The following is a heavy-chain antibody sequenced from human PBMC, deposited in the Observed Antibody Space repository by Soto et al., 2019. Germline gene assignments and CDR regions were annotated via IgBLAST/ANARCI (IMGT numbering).Heavy chain of an antibody. Sequence: GGSLRLSCAASGFTFINTWMNWVRQAPGGGLEWVGRIKSKADGGTTDYAAPVKGRFTISRDDSINTLYLYMNDLKAEDTAVYYCTTVRTYWGKGTQVTVSS. J-gene: IGHJ4*02. CDR1: GFTFINTW. CDR2: IKSKADGGTT. CDR3: TTVRTY. V-gene: IGHV3-15*07.